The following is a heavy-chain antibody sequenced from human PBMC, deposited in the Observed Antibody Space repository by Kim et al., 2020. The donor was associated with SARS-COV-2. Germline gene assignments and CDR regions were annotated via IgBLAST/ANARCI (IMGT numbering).Heavy chain of an antibody. D-gene: IGHD2-21*02. J-gene: IGHJ4*02. CDR2: ISSSSSYI. CDR3: ARDHGGVVVTEAEGYFDY. V-gene: IGHV3-21*04. CDR1: GFTFSSYS. Sequence: GGSLRLSCAASGFTFSSYSMNWVRQAPGKGLEWVSSISSSSSYIYYADSVKGRFTISRDNAKNSLYLQMNSLRAEDTAVYYCARDHGGVVVTEAEGYFDYWGQGTLVTVSS.